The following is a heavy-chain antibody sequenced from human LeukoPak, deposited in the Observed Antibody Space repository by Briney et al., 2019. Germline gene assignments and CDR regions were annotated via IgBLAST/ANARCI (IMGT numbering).Heavy chain of an antibody. Sequence: PSETLSLTCTVSGGSISSHYWSWIRQPPGKGPEWIGYIYYSGSTNYNPSLKSRVTISVDTSKNQFSLKLSSVTAADTAVYYCARVLYGGNSEYFDYWGQGTLVTVSS. V-gene: IGHV4-59*11. CDR3: ARVLYGGNSEYFDY. J-gene: IGHJ4*02. CDR2: IYYSGST. CDR1: GGSISSHY. D-gene: IGHD4-23*01.